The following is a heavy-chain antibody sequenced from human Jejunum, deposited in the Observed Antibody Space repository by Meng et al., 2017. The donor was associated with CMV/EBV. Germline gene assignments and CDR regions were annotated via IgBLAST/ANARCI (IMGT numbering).Heavy chain of an antibody. CDR1: GYPFTTYS. CDR2: INAYNSQK. J-gene: IGHJ6*02. V-gene: IGHV1-18*01. D-gene: IGHD3-3*02. CDR3: ARGPHHFDGLDV. Sequence: ASGYPFTTYSVSWVRQAPGQGLEWMGWINAYNSQKITAQKFQDRVTMTTDASATTAYMELSSLTSDDTAVYYCARGPHHFDGLDVWGQGTTVTVSS.